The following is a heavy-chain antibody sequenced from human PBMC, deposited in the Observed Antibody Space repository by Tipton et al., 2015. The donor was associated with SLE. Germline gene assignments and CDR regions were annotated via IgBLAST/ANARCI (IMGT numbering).Heavy chain of an antibody. CDR2: IHHSGTT. D-gene: IGHD2-15*01. CDR1: GGSISSSAYY. V-gene: IGHV4-61*05. J-gene: IGHJ6*02. Sequence: TLSLTCTVSGGSISSSAYYWGWIRQPPGKGLEWIGEIHHSGTTYYNPSLESRVTISVDKSNNHFSLRLNSVTAADTAVYFCAKIEDIRYYLGLDVWGRGTTVTVSS. CDR3: AKIEDIRYYLGLDV.